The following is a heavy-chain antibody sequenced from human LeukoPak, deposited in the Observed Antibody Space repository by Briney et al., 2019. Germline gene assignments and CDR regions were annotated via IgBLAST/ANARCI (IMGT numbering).Heavy chain of an antibody. V-gene: IGHV3-21*01. CDR1: GFTSSSYS. D-gene: IGHD2-2*01. Sequence: GGSLRLSCAASGFTSSSYSMSWVRQAPGKGLEWVSSISSSSSYIYYADSVKGRFTISRDNAKNSLYLQMNSLRAEDTAVYYCARSPRNIVVVPAAPDYWGQGTLVTVSS. J-gene: IGHJ4*02. CDR3: ARSPRNIVVVPAAPDY. CDR2: ISSSSSYI.